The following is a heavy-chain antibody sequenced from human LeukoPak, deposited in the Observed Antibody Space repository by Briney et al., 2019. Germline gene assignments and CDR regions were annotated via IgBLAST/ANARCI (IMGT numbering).Heavy chain of an antibody. CDR3: AGGLIGTGGPFDY. Sequence: GRSLRLSCAASGFTFSSYAMHWVRQAPGKGLEWVAVISYDGSNKYYADSVKGRCTISRDNSKNTLYLQMNSLRAEDTAVYYCAGGLIGTGGPFDYWGQGTLVTVSS. J-gene: IGHJ4*02. CDR2: ISYDGSNK. V-gene: IGHV3-30-3*01. D-gene: IGHD1-20*01. CDR1: GFTFSSYA.